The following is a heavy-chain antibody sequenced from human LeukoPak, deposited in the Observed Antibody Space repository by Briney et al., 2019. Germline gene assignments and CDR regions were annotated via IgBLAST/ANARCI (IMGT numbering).Heavy chain of an antibody. CDR1: GASISSYY. D-gene: IGHD2-21*02. CDR2: ISSSGNT. J-gene: IGHJ3*02. CDR3: ARGGLTAKDAFDI. V-gene: IGHV4-59*01. Sequence: SETLSLTCTVSGASISSYYWSWIRQPPGKGREWIGLISSSGNTNYNPSLKSRVTISGDTSKNQFSLKVTSVTAADTAVYYCARGGLTAKDAFDIWGQGATVPVSS.